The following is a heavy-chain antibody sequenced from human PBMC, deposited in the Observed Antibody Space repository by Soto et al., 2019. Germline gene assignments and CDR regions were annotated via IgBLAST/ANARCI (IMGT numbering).Heavy chain of an antibody. CDR3: VRLDGLATGSYYFDY. Sequence: PSEPLSLTCTVSGASISSSSYYWGWIRQPPGKGLEWIGRIYYSGTTSYKPSLKSRVTMSVDTSKNQFSLKLMSLFASDSAVYYFVRLDGLATGSYYFDYWARGALVTVSS. CDR1: GASISSSSYY. J-gene: IGHJ4*01. D-gene: IGHD3-9*01. V-gene: IGHV4-39*01. CDR2: IYYSGTT.